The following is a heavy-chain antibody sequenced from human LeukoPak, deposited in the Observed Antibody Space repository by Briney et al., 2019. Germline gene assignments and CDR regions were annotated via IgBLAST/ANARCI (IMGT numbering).Heavy chain of an antibody. CDR2: IYYSGST. CDR1: GGSISSYY. V-gene: IGHV4-59*01. D-gene: IGHD3-3*01. CDR3: ARYDGNFDY. J-gene: IGHJ4*02. Sequence: SETLSLTCTVSGGSISSYYWSWIRQPPGKGLDWIGYIYYSGSTHYNPSLKSRVTISVDTSKNQFSLKLSSVTAADTAVYYCARYDGNFDYWGQGTLVTVSS.